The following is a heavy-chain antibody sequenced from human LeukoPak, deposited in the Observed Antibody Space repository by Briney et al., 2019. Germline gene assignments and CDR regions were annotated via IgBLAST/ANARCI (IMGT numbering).Heavy chain of an antibody. CDR2: VHLDGRT. V-gene: IGHV4-4*02. D-gene: IGHD3-3*01. J-gene: IGHJ4*02. CDR3: ARDGGFFRPLDI. CDR1: GGSFTSTNW. Sequence: NPSETLSFTCGVSGGSFTSTNWWSWVRQPPGKGLEWIGEVHLDGRTNYNPSLESRLTISVDLSENHISLKLTSVTAADTAVYYCARDGGFFRPLDIWGQGTLVTVSS.